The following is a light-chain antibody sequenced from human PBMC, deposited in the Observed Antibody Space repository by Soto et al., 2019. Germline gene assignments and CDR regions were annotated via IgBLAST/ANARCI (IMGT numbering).Light chain of an antibody. J-gene: IGKJ4*01. CDR3: QQSYSTPLT. V-gene: IGKV1-39*01. Sequence: DIHMPQSPSSLSSSVGDRVTITCRASQSISSYLNWYQQKPGKAPKLLIYAASSLQSGVPSRFSGSGSGTDFTLTISSLQPEDFATYYCQQSYSTPLTFGGGTKVDIK. CDR2: AAS. CDR1: QSISSY.